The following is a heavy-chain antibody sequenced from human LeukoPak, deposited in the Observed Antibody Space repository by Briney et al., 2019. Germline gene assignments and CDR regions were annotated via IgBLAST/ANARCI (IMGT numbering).Heavy chain of an antibody. CDR2: ISYDGSNK. J-gene: IGHJ6*02. V-gene: IGHV3-30*04. D-gene: IGHD4-17*01. CDR1: GFTFSSYA. Sequence: TGGSLRLSCAASGFTFSSYAMHWVRQAPGKGLEWVAVISYDGSNKYYADSVKGRFTISRDNSKNTLYLQMNSLRAEDTAVYYCARAHRFGDYVRYYYGMDVWGQGTTVTVSS. CDR3: ARAHRFGDYVRYYYGMDV.